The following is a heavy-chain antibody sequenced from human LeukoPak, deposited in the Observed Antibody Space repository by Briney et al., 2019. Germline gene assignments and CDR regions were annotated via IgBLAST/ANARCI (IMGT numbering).Heavy chain of an antibody. V-gene: IGHV5-51*01. CDR3: AGFGLGELSLSY. J-gene: IGHJ4*02. D-gene: IGHD3-16*02. Sequence: GASLEISCQGSGSIFTSYWIGGVRQMPGKGLEWMGIIYPGDSDTRYSPSFQGQVTISADKSISTAYLQWSSLKASDTAMYYCAGFGLGELSLSYWGQGTLVTVSS. CDR1: GSIFTSYW. CDR2: IYPGDSDT.